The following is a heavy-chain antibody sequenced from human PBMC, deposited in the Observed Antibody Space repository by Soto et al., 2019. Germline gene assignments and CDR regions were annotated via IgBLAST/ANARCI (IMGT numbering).Heavy chain of an antibody. CDR1: GYTRTELS. CDR2: FDPEDGET. D-gene: IGHD5-12*01. V-gene: IGHV1-24*01. CDR3: ATSQRWLQSKPTDY. Sequence: ASVKVSCKVSGYTRTELSMHCVLRAPGKGLEWMGGFDPEDGETIYAQKFQGRVTMTEDTSTDTAYMELSSLRSEDTAVYYCATSQRWLQSKPTDYWGQGTLVTVSS. J-gene: IGHJ4*02.